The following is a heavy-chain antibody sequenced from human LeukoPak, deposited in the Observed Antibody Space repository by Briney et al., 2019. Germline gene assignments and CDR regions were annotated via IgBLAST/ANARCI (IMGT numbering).Heavy chain of an antibody. V-gene: IGHV3-74*01. D-gene: IGHD4-11*01. J-gene: IGHJ4*02. CDR1: GFTFSSYW. CDR3: ARVRDDYTYFDC. Sequence: PGGSQTLFCAASGFTFSSYWMHWVRQAPGKGLMWVSRINSDGSRTTYADSVRGRLTISRDNAKSTLYLQMNSLRAEDTAVYYCARVRDDYTYFDCWGQGTLVTVSS. CDR2: INSDGSRT.